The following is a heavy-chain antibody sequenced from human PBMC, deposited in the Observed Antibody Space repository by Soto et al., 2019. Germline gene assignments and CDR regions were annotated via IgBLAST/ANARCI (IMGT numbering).Heavy chain of an antibody. CDR1: GGTFSSYT. CDR2: IIPILGIA. CDR3: AIEAGVLPQGLDY. V-gene: IGHV1-69*08. D-gene: IGHD3-10*01. J-gene: IGHJ4*02. Sequence: QVQLVQSGAEVKKPGSSVKVSCKASGGTFSSYTISWVRQAPGQGLEWMGRIIPILGIANYAQKFQGRVTITADKSTGTAYMELSSLRSEDPAVYCSAIEAGVLPQGLDYWGRGTLVTVSS.